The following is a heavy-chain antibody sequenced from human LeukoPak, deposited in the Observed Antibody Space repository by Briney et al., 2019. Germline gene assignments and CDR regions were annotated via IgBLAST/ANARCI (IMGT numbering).Heavy chain of an antibody. D-gene: IGHD4-17*01. V-gene: IGHV7-4-1*02. Sequence: ASVKVSCKASGYTFTSYAMNWVRQAPGQGLEWMGWINTNTGNPTYARGFTGRFVFSLDTSVSTAYLQISGLKAEDTAVYYCATHDYGDYPSGLIDYWGQGTLVTVSS. J-gene: IGHJ4*02. CDR1: GYTFTSYA. CDR2: INTNTGNP. CDR3: ATHDYGDYPSGLIDY.